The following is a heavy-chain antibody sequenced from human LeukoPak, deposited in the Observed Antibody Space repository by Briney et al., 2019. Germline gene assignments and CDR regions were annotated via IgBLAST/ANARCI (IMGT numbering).Heavy chain of an antibody. J-gene: IGHJ5*02. CDR3: ARLYCSGDSCYPTWFDP. D-gene: IGHD2-15*01. Sequence: SETLSLTCSVSGGSVSGGSYYWSWIRQPPGRGLEWIGYIHYSGSTNYNPSLKSRLTISVDTSKNQFSLKLSSVTAADTAVYYCARLYCSGDSCYPTWFDPWGQGALVTVSS. CDR1: GGSVSGGSYY. V-gene: IGHV4-61*01. CDR2: IHYSGST.